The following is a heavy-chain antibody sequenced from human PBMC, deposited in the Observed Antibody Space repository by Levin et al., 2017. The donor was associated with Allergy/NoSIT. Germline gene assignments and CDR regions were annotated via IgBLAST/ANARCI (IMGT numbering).Heavy chain of an antibody. V-gene: IGHV3-7*04. Sequence: PGGSLRLSCAASGFTFSSFWMSWVRQAPGKGLEWVANIRQDGNDKYYVDSVKGRFTISRDNPRNSLYLQMNSLRDEDTAVYYCARDSSISSGGSDFWGQGTLVTVSS. J-gene: IGHJ4*02. CDR2: IRQDGNDK. CDR3: ARDSSISSGGSDF. D-gene: IGHD6-13*01. CDR1: GFTFSSFW.